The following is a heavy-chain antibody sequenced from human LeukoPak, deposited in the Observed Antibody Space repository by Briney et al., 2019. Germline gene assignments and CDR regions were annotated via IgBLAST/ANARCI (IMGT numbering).Heavy chain of an antibody. CDR3: ARVLYSGSYNAVDY. CDR1: GFTFSSYG. Sequence: PGGSLRLSCAASGFTFSSYGMSWVRQAPGKGLEWVSYISSSSSTIYYADSVKGRFTISRDNAKNSLYLQMNSLRAEDTAVYYCARVLYSGSYNAVDYWGQGTLVTVSS. D-gene: IGHD1-26*01. CDR2: ISSSSSTI. J-gene: IGHJ4*02. V-gene: IGHV3-48*01.